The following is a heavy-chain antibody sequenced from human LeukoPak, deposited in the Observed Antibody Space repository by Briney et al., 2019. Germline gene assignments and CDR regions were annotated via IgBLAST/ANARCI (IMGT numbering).Heavy chain of an antibody. V-gene: IGHV7-4-1*02. J-gene: IGHJ1*01. CDR2: INTNTGNP. D-gene: IGHD3-10*01. CDR1: GYTFTSYA. CDR3: ARDRITMVRGVPPPKYFQH. Sequence: ASVKVSCKASGYTFTSYAMNWVRQAPGQGLEWMGWINTNTGNPTYAQGFTGRFVFSLDTSASTAYLQISSLKAEDTAVYYCARDRITMVRGVPPPKYFQHWGQGTLVTVSS.